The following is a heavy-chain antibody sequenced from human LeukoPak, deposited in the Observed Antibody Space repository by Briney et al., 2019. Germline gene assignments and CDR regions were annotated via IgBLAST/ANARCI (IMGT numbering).Heavy chain of an antibody. Sequence: GGSLRLSCAASGFTFSSYAMSWVRQAPGKGLEWVSGIRSSGGSTYFADSVKGRFTISRDNSKNTLYLQMNSLRAEDTAVYYCAKGTLAHYYDSSGYYHLSFDYWGQGTLVTVSS. CDR2: IRSSGGST. CDR1: GFTFSSYA. D-gene: IGHD3-22*01. J-gene: IGHJ4*02. CDR3: AKGTLAHYYDSSGYYHLSFDY. V-gene: IGHV3-23*01.